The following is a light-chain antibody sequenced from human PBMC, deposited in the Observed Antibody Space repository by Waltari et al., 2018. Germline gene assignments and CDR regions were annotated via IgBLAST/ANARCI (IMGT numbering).Light chain of an antibody. CDR1: KLGEKY. V-gene: IGLV3-1*01. CDR2: QDS. J-gene: IGLJ2*01. CDR3: QAWDSSTVV. Sequence: SYELTQPPSVSVSPGQTASITCSGDKLGEKYVSWYQLNPGQSPVLVIYQDSQRPSGIPERFSGSNSGNTATLTISGTQAMDEADYYCQAWDSSTVVFGGGTKLTVL.